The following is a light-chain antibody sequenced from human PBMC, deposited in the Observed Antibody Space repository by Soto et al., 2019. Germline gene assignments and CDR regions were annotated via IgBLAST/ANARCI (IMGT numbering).Light chain of an antibody. J-gene: IGLJ1*01. CDR2: SDN. V-gene: IGLV1-44*01. Sequence: QSVLTQSPSASGTPGQRVTISCSGSSSNIGSNTVNWYHQLPGTAPKLLIYSDNQRPSGVPDRFSGSKSGTSASLATSGLQSEDEADYYCAAWDDSLNGYVLASVTKVTV. CDR3: AAWDDSLNGYV. CDR1: SSNIGSNT.